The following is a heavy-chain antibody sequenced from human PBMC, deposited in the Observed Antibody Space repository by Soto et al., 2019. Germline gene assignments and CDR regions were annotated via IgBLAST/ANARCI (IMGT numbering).Heavy chain of an antibody. D-gene: IGHD4-17*01. CDR2: IIPIFGIA. Sequence: QVQLVQSGAAVKKPGSSVKVSCKASGGTFSSHGISWLRQAPGQGPEWMGGIIPIFGIANYAQKFQGRVTITADESTSTAYMELSSLRSEDTAVYYCARDPSDGDLVRWFDPWGQGTLVTVSS. J-gene: IGHJ5*02. V-gene: IGHV1-69*12. CDR1: GGTFSSHG. CDR3: ARDPSDGDLVRWFDP.